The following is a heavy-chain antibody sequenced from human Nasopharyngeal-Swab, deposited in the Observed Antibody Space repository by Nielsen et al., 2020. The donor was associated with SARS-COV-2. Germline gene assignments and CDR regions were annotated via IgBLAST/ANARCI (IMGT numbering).Heavy chain of an antibody. CDR1: GFTFSDYY. J-gene: IGHJ4*02. D-gene: IGHD3-22*01. CDR3: ARGAHYYDSSGYSPRY. CDR2: ISSSGSTI. Sequence: GESLKISCAASGFTFSDYYMSWIRQAPGKGLEWVSYISSSGSTIYYADSVKGRFTISRDNAKNSLYLQMNSLRAEDTAVYYCARGAHYYDSSGYSPRYWGQGTLVTVSS. V-gene: IGHV3-11*04.